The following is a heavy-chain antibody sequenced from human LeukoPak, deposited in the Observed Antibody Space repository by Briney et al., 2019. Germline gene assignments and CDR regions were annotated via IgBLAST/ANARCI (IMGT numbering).Heavy chain of an antibody. CDR3: APWDYYDSSGDAFDI. J-gene: IGHJ3*02. CDR1: GFTFSSYG. CDR2: VSYDGSNK. D-gene: IGHD3-22*01. V-gene: IGHV3-30*03. Sequence: PGRSLRLSCAASGFTFSSYGMHWVRQAPGKGLGWLAVVSYDGSNKYYADSVKGRFTISRYNSKNTLYLQRNSRRAEDTAVYYCAPWDYYDSSGDAFDIWGQGTMVTVSS.